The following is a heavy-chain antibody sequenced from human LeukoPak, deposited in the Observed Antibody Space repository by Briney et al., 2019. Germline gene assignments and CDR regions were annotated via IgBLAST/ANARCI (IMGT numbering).Heavy chain of an antibody. CDR1: GVSISGIS. Sequence: SETLSLTCTVSGVSISGISWSWIRQPPGKALERIGHLSDSGTTSYNLSLKSRVSISGDTSRNQFSLNLTSVTAADTAVYYCARHACCGTYPFNTWGQGALSPSPQ. CDR2: LSDSGTT. V-gene: IGHV4-59*08. J-gene: IGHJ5*02. D-gene: IGHD2-21*01. CDR3: ARHACCGTYPFNT.